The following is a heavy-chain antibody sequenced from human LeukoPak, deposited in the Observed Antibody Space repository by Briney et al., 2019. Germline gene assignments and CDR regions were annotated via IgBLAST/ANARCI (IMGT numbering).Heavy chain of an antibody. D-gene: IGHD4-17*01. CDR1: GFTFSSYS. J-gene: IGHJ3*02. CDR3: AGINDYGDPTGAFDI. V-gene: IGHV3-21*01. CDR2: ISSSSSYI. Sequence: GGSLRLSCAAAGFTFSSYSMNWVRQAPGKGLEWVSSISSSSSYIHYADSVKGRFTISRDNAKNSLFLQMNSLRAEDTAVYYCAGINDYGDPTGAFDIWGQGTMVTVSS.